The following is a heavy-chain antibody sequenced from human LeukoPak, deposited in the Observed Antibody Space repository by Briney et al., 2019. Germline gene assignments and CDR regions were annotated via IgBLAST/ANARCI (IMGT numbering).Heavy chain of an antibody. J-gene: IGHJ6*02. Sequence: TSETLSLTCTVSGGSINSYYWSWIRQPPGMGLEGIGYIYYSGSTNFNPSLRGRVAISIDTSKNQFSLKLSSVTAADTAGYYCGIRSGVFYYFYGLDFWVQGATVTVPS. CDR3: GIRSGVFYYFYGLDF. CDR1: GGSINSYY. V-gene: IGHV4-59*08. CDR2: IYYSGST. D-gene: IGHD1-26*01.